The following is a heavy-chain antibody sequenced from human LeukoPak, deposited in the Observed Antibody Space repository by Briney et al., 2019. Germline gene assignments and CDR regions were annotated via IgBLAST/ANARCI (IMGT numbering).Heavy chain of an antibody. D-gene: IGHD5-12*01. J-gene: IGHJ4*02. Sequence: ASVKVSCKASGYTFTGYAIRWVRQAPGQGLEWKGWINPEKRDTGYAHKFQGRVTMTSDTSISTAYMELSSLRSDDTAVYYCAKKVRGPSHPLDFWGQGTLVTVSS. V-gene: IGHV1-2*02. CDR3: AKKVRGPSHPLDF. CDR2: INPEKRDT. CDR1: GYTFTGYA.